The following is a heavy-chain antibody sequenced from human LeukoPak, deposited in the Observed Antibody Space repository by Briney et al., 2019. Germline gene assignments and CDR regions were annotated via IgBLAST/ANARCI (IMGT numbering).Heavy chain of an antibody. CDR1: GFSFSSYA. CDR2: ISDTGGGT. J-gene: IGHJ5*02. CDR3: AKEAPGITVFGRFDP. D-gene: IGHD3-3*01. Sequence: GGSLRLSCAASGFSFSSYAMIWVRQAPGKGLEWVSGISDTGGGTYYAESVKGRFSISRDNSKNTLYLQMNSLRAEDTAVYYCAKEAPGITVFGRFDPWGQGTLVTVSS. V-gene: IGHV3-23*01.